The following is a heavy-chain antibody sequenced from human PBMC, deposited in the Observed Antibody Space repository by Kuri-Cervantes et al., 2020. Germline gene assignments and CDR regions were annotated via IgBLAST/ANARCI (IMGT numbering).Heavy chain of an antibody. V-gene: IGHV4-34*01. Sequence: GSLRLSCAVYGGSFSGYYWSWIRQPPGKGLEWIGEINHSGRTKCNPSLKSRVTISVDTSKNQFSLKLSSVTAADTAVYYCASRDLGWAIDYWGQGTLVTVSS. CDR1: GGSFSGYY. CDR2: INHSGRT. D-gene: IGHD6-19*01. CDR3: ASRDLGWAIDY. J-gene: IGHJ4*02.